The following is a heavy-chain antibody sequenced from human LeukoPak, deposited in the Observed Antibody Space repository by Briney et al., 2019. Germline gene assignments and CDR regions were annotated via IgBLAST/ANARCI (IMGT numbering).Heavy chain of an antibody. V-gene: IGHV3-9*01. Sequence: HSGGSLRLSCAASGFTFDDYAMHWVRQAPGKGLEGVSGISWNSGSIGYADSVKGRFTISRDNAKNSLYLQMNSLRAEDTALYYCAKVHLRGYSYGYDFWGQGTLVTVSS. CDR2: ISWNSGSI. CDR3: AKVHLRGYSYGYDF. J-gene: IGHJ4*02. D-gene: IGHD5-18*01. CDR1: GFTFDDYA.